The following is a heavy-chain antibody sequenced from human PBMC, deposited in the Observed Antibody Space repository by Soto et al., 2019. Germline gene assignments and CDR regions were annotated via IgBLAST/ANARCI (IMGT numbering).Heavy chain of an antibody. J-gene: IGHJ6*02. V-gene: IGHV1-69*13. CDR3: ARGTAIAAAVAHLYYYYGMDV. D-gene: IGHD6-13*01. Sequence: ASVKVSCTASGGTFSSYAISWVRQAPGQGLEWMGGIIPIFGTANYAQKFQGRVTITADESTSTAYMELSSLRSEDTAVYYCARGTAIAAAVAHLYYYYGMDVWGQGTTVTVSS. CDR2: IIPIFGTA. CDR1: GGTFSSYA.